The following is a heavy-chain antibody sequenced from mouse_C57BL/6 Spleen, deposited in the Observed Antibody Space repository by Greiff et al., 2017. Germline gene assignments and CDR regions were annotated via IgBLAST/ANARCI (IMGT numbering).Heavy chain of an antibody. J-gene: IGHJ4*01. Sequence: VQLQQPGAELVMPGASVKLSCKASGYTFTSYWMHWVKQRPGQGLEWIGEIDPSDSYTNYNQKFKGKSTLTVDKSSSTAYMQLSSLTSEDSAVYYCARWGSSGYEDAMDYWGQGTSVTVSS. CDR2: IDPSDSYT. CDR1: GYTFTSYW. CDR3: ARWGSSGYEDAMDY. D-gene: IGHD3-2*02. V-gene: IGHV1-69*01.